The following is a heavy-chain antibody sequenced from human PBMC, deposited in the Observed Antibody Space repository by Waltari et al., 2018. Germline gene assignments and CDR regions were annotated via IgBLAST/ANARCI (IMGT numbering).Heavy chain of an antibody. J-gene: IGHJ6*03. D-gene: IGHD3-3*01. CDR2: INHSGST. Sequence: QVQLQQWGAGLLKPSETLSLTCAVYGGSFSGYYWRWIRQPPGKGLEWIGEINHSGSTNYNPSLKSRVTISVDTSKNQFSLKLSSVTAADTAVYYCAREERITIFGVVRPYYYYYYMDVWGKGTTVTVSS. V-gene: IGHV4-34*01. CDR1: GGSFSGYY. CDR3: AREERITIFGVVRPYYYYYYMDV.